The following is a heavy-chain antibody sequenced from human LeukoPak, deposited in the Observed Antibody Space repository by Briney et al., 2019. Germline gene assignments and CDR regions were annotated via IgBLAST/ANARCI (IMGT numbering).Heavy chain of an antibody. Sequence: TGGSLRLPCAASGFTFSSYAMSWVRQAPGKGLEWVSAISGSGGSTYYADSVKGRFTISRDNSKNTLYLQMNSLRAEDTAVYYCAKNLYGSGSYYDNWFDPWGQGTLVTVSS. CDR2: ISGSGGST. CDR1: GFTFSSYA. V-gene: IGHV3-23*01. J-gene: IGHJ5*02. D-gene: IGHD3-10*01. CDR3: AKNLYGSGSYYDNWFDP.